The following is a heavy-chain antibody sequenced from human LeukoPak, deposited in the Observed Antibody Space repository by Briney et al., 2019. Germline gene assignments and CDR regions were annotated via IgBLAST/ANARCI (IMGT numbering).Heavy chain of an antibody. Sequence: PGESLKISCKGSGYSFTSYWIGWVRQMPGKGLEWMGIIYPGDSDTRYSPSFQGRVTISADKSISTAYLQWSSLKASDTAMYYCARQRFTVRAYAGNWFDPWGQGTLVTVSS. CDR1: GYSFTSYW. CDR3: ARQRFTVRAYAGNWFDP. D-gene: IGHD3-16*01. J-gene: IGHJ5*02. CDR2: IYPGDSDT. V-gene: IGHV5-51*01.